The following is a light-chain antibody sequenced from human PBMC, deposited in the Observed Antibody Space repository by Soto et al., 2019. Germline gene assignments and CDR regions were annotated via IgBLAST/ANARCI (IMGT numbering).Light chain of an antibody. CDR2: GAS. Sequence: EIAITQAPTTMSESPGARATLSCRASQSVSSNLAWYLQKPGQSPRLLIYGASARATGIPARFSGSGSGTEFTLTISRLQAEDFGVYYCQQYNNWPRTFGQGTKVDIK. V-gene: IGKV3-15*01. J-gene: IGKJ1*01. CDR3: QQYNNWPRT. CDR1: QSVSSN.